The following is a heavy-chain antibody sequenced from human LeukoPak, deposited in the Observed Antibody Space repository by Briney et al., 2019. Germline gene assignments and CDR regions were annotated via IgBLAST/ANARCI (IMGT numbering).Heavy chain of an antibody. CDR2: INSDGIGS. CDR3: VKESGFMVAPNSAFDI. D-gene: IGHD4/OR15-4a*01. CDR1: GFXFRTYW. J-gene: IGHJ3*02. V-gene: IGHV3-74*01. Sequence: PGGSLRLSCEASGFXFRTYWMHWVRQSPGKGLVWVSRINSDGIGSSYADSVKGRFTISRDNAKNTLYLQMNSLTAEDTAVYYCVKESGFMVAPNSAFDIWGQGTMVTVSS.